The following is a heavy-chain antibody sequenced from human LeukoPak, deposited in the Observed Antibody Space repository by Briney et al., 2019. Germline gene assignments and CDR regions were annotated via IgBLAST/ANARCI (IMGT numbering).Heavy chain of an antibody. V-gene: IGHV4-39*01. CDR1: GGSISSSGYY. J-gene: IGHJ4*02. Sequence: SETLSLTCAVSGGSISSSGYYWAWIRQPPGRGLEWIATIYYNGNTYYNPSLKSRVTISIDTSKNQFSLKLSSVTAADTAVYYCARLTPSPAFDYWGQGTLVTVSS. CDR3: ARLTPSPAFDY. CDR2: IYYNGNT.